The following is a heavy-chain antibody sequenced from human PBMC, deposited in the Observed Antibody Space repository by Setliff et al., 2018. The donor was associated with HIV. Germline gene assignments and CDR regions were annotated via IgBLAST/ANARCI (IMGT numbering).Heavy chain of an antibody. Sequence: GGSLRLSCAASGFTFSSYAMSWVRQAPGKGLEWVSAISGSGGSTYYADSVKGRFTISRDNSKNTLYLQMNSLRAEDTAVYYCAKDPTTGAVAVYYFDYWGQGTQVTVSS. CDR3: AKDPTTGAVAVYYFDY. CDR1: GFTFSSYA. J-gene: IGHJ4*02. V-gene: IGHV3-23*01. D-gene: IGHD6-19*01. CDR2: ISGSGGST.